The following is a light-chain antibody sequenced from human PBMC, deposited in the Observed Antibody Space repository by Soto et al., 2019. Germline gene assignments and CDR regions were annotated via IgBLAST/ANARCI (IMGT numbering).Light chain of an antibody. CDR3: QQYFEWPPMT. Sequence: EIVMTQSPATLSVSPGERATLSCWASETVATNLAWYQQKPGQAPRLLISGASTRAAGISDRFRGSGSGTEFTLTISSLRSEDSAIYYCQQYFEWPPMTFGQGTRWIS. CDR1: ETVATN. V-gene: IGKV3-15*01. CDR2: GAS. J-gene: IGKJ1*01.